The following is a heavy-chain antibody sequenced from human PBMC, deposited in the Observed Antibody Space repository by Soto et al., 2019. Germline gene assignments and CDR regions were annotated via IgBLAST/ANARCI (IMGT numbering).Heavy chain of an antibody. V-gene: IGHV4-34*01. CDR3: ARALRRYGTP. Sequence: QVQLQQWGAGLLKPSETLSLTCAVYGGSFSGYYWSWIRQPPGKWLEWIGEINHSGSTNYNPSLKSRVTISVDTSKNQFSLKLSSVTAADTAVYYCARALRRYGTPWGQGTLVTVSS. D-gene: IGHD3-9*01. CDR2: INHSGST. CDR1: GGSFSGYY. J-gene: IGHJ5*02.